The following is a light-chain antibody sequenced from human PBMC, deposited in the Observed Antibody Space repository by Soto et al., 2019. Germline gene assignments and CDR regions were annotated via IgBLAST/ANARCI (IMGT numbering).Light chain of an antibody. V-gene: IGKV3D-15*01. J-gene: IGKJ5*01. Sequence: EIVMTQSPATLSVSPGKRVILSCGASHSISSNLAWYQQKPGQTPRLLIFRASARATGVPARFSGSGSGTDFTLTISSLQAEDSAVFYCHQYGTSAITFGQGTRLEIK. CDR2: RAS. CDR3: HQYGTSAIT. CDR1: HSISSN.